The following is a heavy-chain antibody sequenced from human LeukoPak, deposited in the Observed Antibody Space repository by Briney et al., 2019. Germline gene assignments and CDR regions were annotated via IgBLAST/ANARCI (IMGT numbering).Heavy chain of an antibody. D-gene: IGHD1-26*01. Sequence: SVKVSCKASGGTFSSYAISWVRQAPGQGLEWMGGIIPIFGTANYAQKFQGRVTITADESTSTAYMELSSLRSDDTAVYYCARAGGSYYGGGDWFDPWGQGTLVTVSS. CDR3: ARAGGSYYGGGDWFDP. V-gene: IGHV1-69*13. CDR2: IIPIFGTA. J-gene: IGHJ5*02. CDR1: GGTFSSYA.